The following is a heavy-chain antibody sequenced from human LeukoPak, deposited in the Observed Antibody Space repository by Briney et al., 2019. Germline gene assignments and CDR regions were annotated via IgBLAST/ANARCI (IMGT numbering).Heavy chain of an antibody. D-gene: IGHD2-8*01. CDR2: ISWNSGSI. CDR3: ARAQLMGNYFDY. CDR1: GFTFDDYA. V-gene: IGHV3-9*01. Sequence: GGSLRLSCAASGFTFDDYAMHWVRQAPGKGLEWVSGISWNSGSIGYADSVKGRFTISRDNAKNSLYLQMNSLRAEDTAVYYCARAQLMGNYFDYWGQGTLVTVSS. J-gene: IGHJ4*02.